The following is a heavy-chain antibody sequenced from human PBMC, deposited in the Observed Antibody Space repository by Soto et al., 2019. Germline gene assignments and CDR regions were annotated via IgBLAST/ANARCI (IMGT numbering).Heavy chain of an antibody. CDR2: VYSSGTT. CDR3: ASNDFWSGYYLDY. J-gene: IGHJ4*02. V-gene: IGHV4-4*07. D-gene: IGHD3-3*01. Sequence: SETLSLTCTVSGGSINSYWWSWIRQPAGKGLEWIGRVYSSGTTDYNPSLNSRVTISVDKSKNQFSLKLSSVTAADTAVYYCASNDFWSGYYLDYWGQGTLVTVSS. CDR1: GGSINSYW.